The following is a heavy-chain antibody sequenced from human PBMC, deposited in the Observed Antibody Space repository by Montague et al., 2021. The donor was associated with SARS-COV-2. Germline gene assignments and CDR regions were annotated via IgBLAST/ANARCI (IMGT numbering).Heavy chain of an antibody. CDR2: IDWDDDK. Sequence: PALVKPTQTLTLTCTFSGFSLSTSGMCVSWIRQPPGKALEWLALIDWDDDKYYSTSLKTRLTISKDTSKNQVVLTMTNMDPVDTATYYCARSPHDILTGYYRGFDYWGQGTLVTVSS. CDR3: ARSPHDILTGYYRGFDY. J-gene: IGHJ4*02. CDR1: GFSLSTSGMC. D-gene: IGHD3-9*01. V-gene: IGHV2-70*01.